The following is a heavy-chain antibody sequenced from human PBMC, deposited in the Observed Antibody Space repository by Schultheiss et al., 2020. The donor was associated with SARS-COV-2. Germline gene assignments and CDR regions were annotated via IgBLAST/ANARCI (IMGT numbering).Heavy chain of an antibody. CDR2: IYYSGST. CDR1: GGSISSYY. CDR3: ARLYYYYYGMDV. Sequence: SETLSLTCTVSGGSISSYYWSWIRQPPGKGLEWIGYIYYSGSTKYNPSLKSRVTISGDTSKNQLSLRLSSVTAADTAVYYCARLYYYYYGMDVWGQGTTVTVSS. J-gene: IGHJ6*02. V-gene: IGHV4-59*01.